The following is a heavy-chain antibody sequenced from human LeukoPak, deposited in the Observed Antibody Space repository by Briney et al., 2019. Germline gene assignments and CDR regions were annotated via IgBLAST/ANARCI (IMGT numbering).Heavy chain of an antibody. CDR3: AKGGSYFDY. CDR2: ISGSGGST. Sequence: ASVKVSCKASGGTFSSYAISWVRQAPGKGLEWVSAISGSGGSTYYADSVKGRFTISRDNPKNTLYLQMNSLRAEDTAVYYCAKGGSYFDYWGQGTLVTVSS. CDR1: GGTFSSYA. D-gene: IGHD1-26*01. J-gene: IGHJ4*02. V-gene: IGHV3-23*01.